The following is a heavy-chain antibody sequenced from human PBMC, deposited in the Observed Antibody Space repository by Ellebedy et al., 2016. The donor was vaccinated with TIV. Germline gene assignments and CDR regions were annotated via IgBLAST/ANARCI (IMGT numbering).Heavy chain of an antibody. CDR1: GYSFTSYW. CDR3: ARTLRSHGDYYGMDV. V-gene: IGHV5-51*01. Sequence: GESLKISCKGSGYSFTSYWIGWVRQMPGKGLEWMGIIYPGDSDTRYSPSFQGQVTISADKSISTAYLQWSSLKASDTAMYYCARTLRSHGDYYGMDVWGQGTTVTVSS. J-gene: IGHJ6*02. D-gene: IGHD4-17*01. CDR2: IYPGDSDT.